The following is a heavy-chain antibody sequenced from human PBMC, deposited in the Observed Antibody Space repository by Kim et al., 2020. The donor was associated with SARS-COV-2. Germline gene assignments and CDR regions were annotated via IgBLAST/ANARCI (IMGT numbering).Heavy chain of an antibody. V-gene: IGHV4-59*01. D-gene: IGHD4-4*01. CDR2: IYYSGSTSYNPSL. CDR3: AGYHYDYSHGVHFGY. Sequence: SETLSLTCTVSGGSISSYYWSWIRQPPGKGLEWIGYIYYSGSTSYNPSLNYNPSLRSRVTISVDTSENQFSLRLSSVSAADSAVYYCAGYHYDYSHGVHFGYGGRGTLVAVSA. J-gene: IGHJ4*02. CDR1: GGSISSYY.